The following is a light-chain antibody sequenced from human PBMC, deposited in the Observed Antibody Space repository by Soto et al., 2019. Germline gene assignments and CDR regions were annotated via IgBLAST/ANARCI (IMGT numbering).Light chain of an antibody. J-gene: IGKJ5*01. CDR3: QQYGSSIT. CDR2: GAS. CDR1: QSVSNTY. V-gene: IGKV3-20*01. Sequence: EIVLTQSPGTLSLSPGERATLSCRASQSVSNTYLAWYQPRPGQTPRLLIYGASSRATGIPDRFRGSGSGTDFTLTISRLEPEGFAVYYYQQYGSSITFGQGTRLEIK.